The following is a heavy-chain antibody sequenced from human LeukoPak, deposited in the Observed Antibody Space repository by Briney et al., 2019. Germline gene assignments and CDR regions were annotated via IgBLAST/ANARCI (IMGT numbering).Heavy chain of an antibody. V-gene: IGHV3-23*01. CDR2: ISGSGGST. D-gene: IGHD1-26*01. J-gene: IGHJ4*02. CDR3: AKIAVGATSSPLDY. Sequence: GGSLRLSCAASGFTFSSYAMSWVRQAPGKGLEWVSAISGSGGSTYYADSVTGRFTISRDNSKNTLYLQMNSLRVEDTAFYFCAKIAVGATSSPLDYWGQGTLVTVSS. CDR1: GFTFSSYA.